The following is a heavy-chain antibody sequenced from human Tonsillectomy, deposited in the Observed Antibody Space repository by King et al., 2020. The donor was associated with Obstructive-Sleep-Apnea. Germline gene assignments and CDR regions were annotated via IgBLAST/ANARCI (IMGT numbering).Heavy chain of an antibody. CDR1: GFTFSSYA. Sequence: VQLVESGGGLVQPGGSLRLSCASSGFTFSSYAMNWVRQAPGTGLEWGSAITGSGGRTYYADSVNGRLTISREHSKNTLFLQMNSLRAEDTAVYYCAKDLYGDYVGGAVDIWGQGTMVTVSS. D-gene: IGHD4-17*01. CDR2: ITGSGGRT. V-gene: IGHV3-23*04. J-gene: IGHJ3*02. CDR3: AKDLYGDYVGGAVDI.